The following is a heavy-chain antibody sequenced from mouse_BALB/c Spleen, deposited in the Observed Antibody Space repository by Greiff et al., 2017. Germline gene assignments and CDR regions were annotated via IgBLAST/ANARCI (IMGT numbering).Heavy chain of an antibody. Sequence: VQLQQSAAELARPGASVKMSCKASGYTFTSYTMHWVKQRPGQGLEWIGYINPSSGYTEYNQKFKDKTTLTADKSSSTAYMQLSSLTSEDSAVYYCARDYYGSSGYWGQGTTLTVSS. CDR2: INPSSGYT. CDR3: ARDYYGSSGY. J-gene: IGHJ2*01. CDR1: GYTFTSYT. D-gene: IGHD1-1*01. V-gene: IGHV1-4*02.